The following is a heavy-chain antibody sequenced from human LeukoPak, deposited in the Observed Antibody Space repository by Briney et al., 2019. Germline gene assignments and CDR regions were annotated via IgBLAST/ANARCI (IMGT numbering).Heavy chain of an antibody. CDR2: IIPIFGTA. CDR1: GGTFSSYA. D-gene: IGHD2-2*01. CDR3: ARNGCSSTSCYLDLNWFDP. J-gene: IGHJ5*02. V-gene: IGHV1-69*13. Sequence: SVTVSRKASGGTFSSYAINWVRQAPGQGLEWMGGIIPIFGTANYEQKFQGRVTITADESTSTAYMELSSLRSEDTAVYYCARNGCSSTSCYLDLNWFDPWGQGTLVTVSS.